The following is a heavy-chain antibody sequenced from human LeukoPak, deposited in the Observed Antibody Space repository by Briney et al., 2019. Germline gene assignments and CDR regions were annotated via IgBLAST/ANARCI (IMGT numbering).Heavy chain of an antibody. V-gene: IGHV1-2*02. J-gene: IGHJ4*02. Sequence: ASVKVSCKASGYTFTGYYMHWVRQAPGQGLKWMGWINPNSGGTNYAQKFQGRVTMTRDTSISTAYMELSRLRSDDTAVYYCARTRGYGDFYFDYWGQGTLVTVSS. CDR1: GYTFTGYY. CDR2: INPNSGGT. CDR3: ARTRGYGDFYFDY. D-gene: IGHD4-17*01.